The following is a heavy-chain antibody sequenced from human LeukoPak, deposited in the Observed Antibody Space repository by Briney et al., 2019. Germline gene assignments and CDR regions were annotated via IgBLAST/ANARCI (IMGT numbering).Heavy chain of an antibody. D-gene: IGHD5-18*01. Sequence: SETLSLTCAVYGGSFSGYYWSWIRQPPGKGLEWIGEINLSGSTNYNPSLKSRVTISVDTSKNQFSLKLSSVTAADTAVYYCARARTSVRGYSYGYPFDYWGQGTLVTVSS. CDR3: ARARTSVRGYSYGYPFDY. CDR1: GGSFSGYY. CDR2: INLSGST. J-gene: IGHJ4*02. V-gene: IGHV4-34*01.